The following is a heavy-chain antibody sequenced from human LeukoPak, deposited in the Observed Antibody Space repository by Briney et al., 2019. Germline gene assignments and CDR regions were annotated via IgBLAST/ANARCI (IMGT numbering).Heavy chain of an antibody. CDR3: ARAVAGTEGWFDY. CDR2: TYYRSNWYN. Sequence: SQTLPLTCAISGNDVSDNNAAWNWIRQSPSRGLEWLGRTYYRSNWYNDYAVSVKSRITINPDTSKNQFSLQLNSVTPEDTAVYYCARAVAGTEGWFDYWGQGTLVTVSS. V-gene: IGHV6-1*01. D-gene: IGHD6-19*01. CDR1: GNDVSDNNAA. J-gene: IGHJ4*02.